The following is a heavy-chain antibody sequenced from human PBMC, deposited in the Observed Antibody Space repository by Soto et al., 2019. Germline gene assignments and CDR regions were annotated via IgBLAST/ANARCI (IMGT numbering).Heavy chain of an antibody. J-gene: IGHJ4*02. CDR2: IWYDGSNK. V-gene: IGHV3-33*01. Sequence: PGGSLRLSCAASGFTFSSYGMHWVRQAPGKGLEWVAVIWYDGSNKYYADSVKGRFTISRDNSKNTLYLQMNSLRAEDTAVYYCARGFFPDRGVAAAGTDYWGQGTLVTVSS. CDR1: GFTFSSYG. CDR3: ARGFFPDRGVAAAGTDY. D-gene: IGHD6-13*01.